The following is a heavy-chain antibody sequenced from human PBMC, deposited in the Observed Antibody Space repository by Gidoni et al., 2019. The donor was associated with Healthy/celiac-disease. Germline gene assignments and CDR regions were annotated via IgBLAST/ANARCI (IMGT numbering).Heavy chain of an antibody. CDR1: GFTVSSHY. Sequence: EVQLGETGGGLIQPGGSLRLSCAASGFTVSSHYMSWVRQAPGKGLEWVSVIYSGGSTYYADSVKGRFTISRDNSKNTLYLQMNSLRAEDTAVYYCARVARIAAAGTPVGDYDYWGQGTLVTVSS. CDR3: ARVARIAAAGTPVGDYDY. J-gene: IGHJ4*02. D-gene: IGHD6-13*01. CDR2: IYSGGST. V-gene: IGHV3-53*02.